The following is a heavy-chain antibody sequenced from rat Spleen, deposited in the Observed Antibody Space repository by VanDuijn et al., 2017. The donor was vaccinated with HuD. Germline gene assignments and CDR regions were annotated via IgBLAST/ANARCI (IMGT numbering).Heavy chain of an antibody. D-gene: IGHD1-9*01. Sequence: EVHLVESGGGLVQPGRSLKLSCAASGFTFSDYYMAWVRQAPRKGLEWVASITSGGSNTYYPDSVKGRFTISRDNAKSTLYLQMDSLRSEDTATYYCAKKGTYYGYLYVMDAWGQGASVTVSS. CDR3: AKKGTYYGYLYVMDA. CDR2: ITSGGSNT. CDR1: GFTFSDYY. V-gene: IGHV5-25*01. J-gene: IGHJ4*01.